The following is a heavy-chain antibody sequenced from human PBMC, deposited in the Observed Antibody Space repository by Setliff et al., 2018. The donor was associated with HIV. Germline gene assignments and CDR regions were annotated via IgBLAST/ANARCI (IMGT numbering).Heavy chain of an antibody. Sequence: PSETLSLTCSVSYSSLTSNNFYWGWIRQPPGRGLEWIGNIYYTGNTYYNPSLKSRVTISVDTSKNQFSLKLGSVTAADTAVYYCARQYMELELPDYWGQGTLVTVSS. CDR3: ARQYMELELPDY. V-gene: IGHV4-39*01. J-gene: IGHJ4*02. CDR1: YSSLTSNNFY. D-gene: IGHD1-7*01. CDR2: IYYTGNT.